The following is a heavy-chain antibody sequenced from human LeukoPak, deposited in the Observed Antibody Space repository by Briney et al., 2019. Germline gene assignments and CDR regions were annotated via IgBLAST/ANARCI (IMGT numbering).Heavy chain of an antibody. CDR1: GYTLTELS. Sequence: ASVKVSCKVSGYTLTELSMHWVRQAPGKGLEWMGGFDPEDGETIYAQKFQGRVTMTTDTSTSTAYMELRSLRSDDTAVYYCARDRNYDILTGSDYWGQGTLVTVSS. V-gene: IGHV1-24*01. J-gene: IGHJ4*02. CDR3: ARDRNYDILTGSDY. CDR2: FDPEDGET. D-gene: IGHD3-9*01.